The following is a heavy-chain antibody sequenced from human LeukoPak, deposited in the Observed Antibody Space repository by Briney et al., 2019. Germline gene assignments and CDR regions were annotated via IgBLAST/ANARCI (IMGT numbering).Heavy chain of an antibody. Sequence: ASVKVSCKASGYTFTGYYMHWVRQAPGQGLEWMGWINPNSGGTNYAQKFQGRVTMTRDTSISTAYMELSRLRSDDTAVYYCARDPYGSGSYRLADYWGQGTLVTVSS. CDR3: ARDPYGSGSYRLADY. D-gene: IGHD3-10*01. CDR1: GYTFTGYY. V-gene: IGHV1-2*02. CDR2: INPNSGGT. J-gene: IGHJ4*02.